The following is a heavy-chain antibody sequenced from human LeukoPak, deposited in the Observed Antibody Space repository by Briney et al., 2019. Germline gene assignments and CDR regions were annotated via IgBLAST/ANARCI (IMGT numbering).Heavy chain of an antibody. V-gene: IGHV4-4*07. D-gene: IGHD6-13*01. CDR1: GGSISSYY. Sequence: SETLSLTCTVSGGSISSYYWSWIRQPAGKGLEWIGRIYTSGSTNYNPSLKSRVTMSVDTSKNQFSLKLSSVTAADTAVYYCARTRSPHSSSWLYYSDYWGQGTLVTVSS. CDR3: ARTRSPHSSSWLYYSDY. CDR2: IYTSGST. J-gene: IGHJ4*02.